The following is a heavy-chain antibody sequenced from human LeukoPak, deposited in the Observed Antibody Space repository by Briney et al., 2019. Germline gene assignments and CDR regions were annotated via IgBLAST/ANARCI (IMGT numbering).Heavy chain of an antibody. CDR3: ARRNTAMVAGLDY. CDR1: GYTFTTYD. V-gene: IGHV1-8*01. J-gene: IGHJ4*02. D-gene: IGHD5-18*01. CDR2: MNPNSGNT. Sequence: ASVKVSCKASGYTFTTYDINWVRQATGQGLEWMGWMNPNSGNTAYAQKFQGRATMTRNTSISTAFMELSGLRSEDTAVYFCARRNTAMVAGLDYWGQGSLVTVSS.